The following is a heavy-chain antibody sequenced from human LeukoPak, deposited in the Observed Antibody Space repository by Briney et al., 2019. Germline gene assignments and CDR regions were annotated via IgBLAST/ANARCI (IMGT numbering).Heavy chain of an antibody. CDR2: ISSRGGTT. CDR1: GFMFSSYE. D-gene: IGHD3-10*02. J-gene: IGHJ4*02. Sequence: PEGSLRLSCAASGFMFSSYEMNWVRQAPGKGLEWVSYISSRGGTTHYADPVKGRFTISRDNAKNSLYLQMNSLRAEDTAVYYCAREGYYVKMDYWGQGTLVTVSS. CDR3: AREGYYVKMDY. V-gene: IGHV3-48*03.